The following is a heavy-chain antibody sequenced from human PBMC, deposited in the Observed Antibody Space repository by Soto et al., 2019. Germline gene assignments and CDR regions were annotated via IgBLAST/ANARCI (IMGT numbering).Heavy chain of an antibody. Sequence: GGSLRLSCAASGFTFSSYAMSWVRQAPGKGLEWVSAISGSGGSTYYADSVKGRFTISRDNSKNTLYLQMNSLRAEDTAVYYCATALENDSVWGSSRYPCFDYWGQGTLVTVSS. CDR3: ATALENDSVWGSSRYPCFDY. CDR2: ISGSGGST. CDR1: GFTFSSYA. V-gene: IGHV3-23*01. D-gene: IGHD3-16*02. J-gene: IGHJ4*02.